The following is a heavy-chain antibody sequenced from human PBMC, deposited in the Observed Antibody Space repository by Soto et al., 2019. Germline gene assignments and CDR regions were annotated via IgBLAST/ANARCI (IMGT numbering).Heavy chain of an antibody. CDR1: GFTFSSYG. CDR3: AKEDLDTAMVTLFDY. Sequence: GGSLRLSCAASGFTFSSYGMHWVRQAPGKGLEWVAVISYDGSNKYYADSVKGRFTISRDNSKNTLYLQMNSLRAEDTAVYYCAKEDLDTAMVTLFDYWGQGTLVTVSS. CDR2: ISYDGSNK. J-gene: IGHJ4*02. D-gene: IGHD5-18*01. V-gene: IGHV3-30*18.